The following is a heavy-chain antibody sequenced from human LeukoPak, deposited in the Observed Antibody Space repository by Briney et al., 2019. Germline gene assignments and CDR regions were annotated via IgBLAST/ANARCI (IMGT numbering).Heavy chain of an antibody. CDR2: VSPNGTDI. CDR1: GFIFSDYY. Sequence: PGGSLRLSCAASGFIFSDYYMSWIRQSPGKGLEWISYVSPNGTDIYSIDSVRGRFIISRDNAKNSLSLQMNSLGVEDTAVYYCASGSSSVGYWGQGTLVTVSS. CDR3: ASGSSSVGY. V-gene: IGHV3-11*01. J-gene: IGHJ4*02. D-gene: IGHD6-6*01.